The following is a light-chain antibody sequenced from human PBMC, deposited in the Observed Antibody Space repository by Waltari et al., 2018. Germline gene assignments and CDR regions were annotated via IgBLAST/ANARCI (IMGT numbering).Light chain of an antibody. Sequence: QSVLTQPPSVSGAPGQSVTISCTGSSSNVGAGFDVNWYQQLPGAARKLVIYDNNNRTSGVPDRLPGSKYGTSASLAIHGLQADDEADYYCAAYDTRLAGVVFGGGAKLTVL. V-gene: IGLV1-40*01. J-gene: IGLJ2*01. CDR2: DNN. CDR3: AAYDTRLAGVV. CDR1: SSNVGAGFD.